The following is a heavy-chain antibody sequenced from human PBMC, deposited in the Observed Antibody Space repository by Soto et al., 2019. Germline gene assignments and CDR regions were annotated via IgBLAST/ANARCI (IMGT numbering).Heavy chain of an antibody. V-gene: IGHV4-39*01. D-gene: IGHD6-6*01. CDR3: ARLYGSSLFDY. Sequence: QLQLQESGPGLVKPSETLSLTCTVSGGSISSSSYYWGWIRQPPGKGLEWIGSIYYSVSTYYNPSLQRRVTISVDPSKNQFSLKLSSVTAADTAVYYCARLYGSSLFDYWGQGTLVTVSS. J-gene: IGHJ4*02. CDR1: GGSISSSSYY. CDR2: IYYSVST.